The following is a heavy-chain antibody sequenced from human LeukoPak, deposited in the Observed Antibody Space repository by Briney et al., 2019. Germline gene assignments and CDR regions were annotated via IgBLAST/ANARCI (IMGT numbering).Heavy chain of an antibody. Sequence: GASVKVSCKASGGTFSSYAISWVRQAPGQGLEWMGRIIPILGIANYAQKFQGRVTITADKSTSTAYMELSSLRAEDTAVYYCARGGAYYYGSGSYVYYYYGMDVWGQGTTVTVSS. V-gene: IGHV1-69*04. CDR1: GGTFSSYA. J-gene: IGHJ6*02. CDR3: ARGGAYYYGSGSYVYYYYGMDV. D-gene: IGHD3-10*01. CDR2: IIPILGIA.